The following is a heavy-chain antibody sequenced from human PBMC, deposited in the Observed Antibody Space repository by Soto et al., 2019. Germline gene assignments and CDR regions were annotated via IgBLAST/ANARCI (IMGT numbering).Heavy chain of an antibody. CDR1: GGTFSTYA. V-gene: IGHV1-69*01. J-gene: IGHJ6*02. CDR3: ARSQGGSSSLDIYYYYYYGMDV. D-gene: IGHD2-15*01. CDR2: VIPIFGTP. Sequence: QVPLVQSGAEVKKPGSSVKVSCKAPGGTFSTYAINWVRQAPGQGLEWMGGVIPIFGTPKYAQKFQGRVTITADESTSTGYMELRSLRSEDTAVYYCARSQGGSSSLDIYYYYYYGMDVWGQGTTVTVSS.